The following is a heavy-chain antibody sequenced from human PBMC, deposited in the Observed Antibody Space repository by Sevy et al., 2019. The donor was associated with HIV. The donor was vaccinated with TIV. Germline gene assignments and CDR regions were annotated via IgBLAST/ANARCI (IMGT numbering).Heavy chain of an antibody. J-gene: IGHJ4*02. CDR2: ISSCSGYI. Sequence: GGSLRLSCAASGFTFSSYSMNWVRQAPGKGLEWVSSISSCSGYIYYADSVKGRFTISRDNAKNSLYLQMNSLRAEDTAVYYCARGSHGGYSSSWYDFNLDYWGQGTLVTVSS. CDR3: ARGSHGGYSSSWYDFNLDY. CDR1: GFTFSSYS. V-gene: IGHV3-21*01. D-gene: IGHD6-13*01.